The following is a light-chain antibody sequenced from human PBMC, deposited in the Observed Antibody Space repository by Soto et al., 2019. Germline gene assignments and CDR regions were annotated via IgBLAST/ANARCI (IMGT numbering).Light chain of an antibody. CDR1: QSVSSSY. CDR3: QHYDSSPWT. Sequence: EIVLTQSPGTLSLSPGERATLSCRASQSVSSSYLAWYQQKPGQAPRLLIYGASIRATGIPDRFSGSGSGTDFTLSISRLEPEDFAVYYCQHYDSSPWTFGQGTKVEIK. CDR2: GAS. J-gene: IGKJ1*01. V-gene: IGKV3-20*01.